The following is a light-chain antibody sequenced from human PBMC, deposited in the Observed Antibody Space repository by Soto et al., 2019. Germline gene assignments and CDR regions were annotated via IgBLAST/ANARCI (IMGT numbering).Light chain of an antibody. J-gene: IGKJ4*01. Sequence: DIQMTQSPSSVSASLGDRINVTCRASQKINNFLNWYQQKPGKAPKLLLFLSSTLETGVPARFGGSGSGTDFTLTISNLQPEDSATYYCQQSLSNPRTFGGGTRVDIQ. CDR2: LSS. V-gene: IGKV1-39*01. CDR3: QQSLSNPRT. CDR1: QKINNF.